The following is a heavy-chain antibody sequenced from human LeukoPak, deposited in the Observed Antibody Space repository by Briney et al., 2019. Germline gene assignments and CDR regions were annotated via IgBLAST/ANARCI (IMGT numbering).Heavy chain of an antibody. CDR3: ARGRGSGHKENWFDP. D-gene: IGHD6-19*01. CDR2: MNPNSGNT. Sequence: GASVKVSCKASGYTFTTYDINWVRQATGQGLEWMGWMNPNSGNTGYTQKFQGRVTMTRNTSISTAYMELSSLRSEDTAVYYCARGRGSGHKENWFDPWGQGTLATVSS. J-gene: IGHJ5*02. CDR1: GYTFTTYD. V-gene: IGHV1-8*01.